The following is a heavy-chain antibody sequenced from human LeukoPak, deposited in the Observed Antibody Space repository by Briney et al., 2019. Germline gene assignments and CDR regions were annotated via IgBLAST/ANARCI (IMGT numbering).Heavy chain of an antibody. Sequence: GGSLRLSCAASGFTFDDYAMHWVRQAPGKGLEWVSGISWNSGSIGYADSVKGRFTISRDNAKNSLYLQMNSLRAEDTAVYYCARGGSSSPVISVHWGQGTLVTVSS. CDR2: ISWNSGSI. CDR1: GFTFDDYA. CDR3: ARGGSSSPVISVH. V-gene: IGHV3-9*01. D-gene: IGHD6-6*01. J-gene: IGHJ4*02.